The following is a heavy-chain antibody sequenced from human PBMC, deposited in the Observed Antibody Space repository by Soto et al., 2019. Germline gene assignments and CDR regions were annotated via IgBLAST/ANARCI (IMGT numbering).Heavy chain of an antibody. CDR1: GDTFRNYY. D-gene: IGHD7-27*01. CDR2: INPKDGRT. J-gene: IGHJ4*02. CDR3: ARALTDFDS. V-gene: IGHV1-46*01. Sequence: QVHLVQSGTAVKRPGASVMISCQASGDTFRNYYVHWVRQAPGQGLEWMGIINPKDGRTYYAQTFQGRLTVTWDASTTTVFMDLTNLRSDDTAVYFCARALTDFDSWGPGTLVTVSS.